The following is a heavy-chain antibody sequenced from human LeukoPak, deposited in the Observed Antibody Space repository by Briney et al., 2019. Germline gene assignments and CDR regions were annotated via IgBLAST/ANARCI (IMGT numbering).Heavy chain of an antibody. CDR3: ARDGAAAGRTFDY. J-gene: IGHJ4*02. CDR2: ISVYNGNT. CDR1: GYTFANYG. Sequence: ASVKVSCKASGYTFANYGISWVRQAPGQGLEWVGWISVYNGNTNSAQKLQGRVTMTTDTSTSTAYMELRSLRSDDTALYYCARDGAAAGRTFDYWGQGTLVTVSS. V-gene: IGHV1-18*01. D-gene: IGHD6-13*01.